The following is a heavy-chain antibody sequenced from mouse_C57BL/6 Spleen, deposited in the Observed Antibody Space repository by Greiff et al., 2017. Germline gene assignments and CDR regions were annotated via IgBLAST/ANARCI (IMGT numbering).Heavy chain of an antibody. V-gene: IGHV3-6*01. D-gene: IGHD1-1*01. CDR2: ISYDGSN. CDR1: GYSITSGYY. Sequence: VQLKESGPGLVKPSQSLSLTCSVTGYSITSGYYWNWIRQFPGNKLEWMGYISYDGSNNYNPSLKNRISITRDTSKNQFFLKLNSVTTEDTATYYCARDRNYYGSSHAMDYWGQGTSVTVSS. CDR3: ARDRNYYGSSHAMDY. J-gene: IGHJ4*01.